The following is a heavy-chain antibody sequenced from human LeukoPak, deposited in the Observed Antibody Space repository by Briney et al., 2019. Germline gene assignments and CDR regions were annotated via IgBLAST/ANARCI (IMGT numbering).Heavy chain of an antibody. Sequence: ASVKVSCKASDYAFTAYYIHWVRQAPGQGLEWMGWIDPNSGDTSYVQKFQGRVTMTRDTSISTAHMDLSGLISDDTAVYYCATSVAVAGSFDYWGQGTLVTVSS. V-gene: IGHV1-2*02. CDR2: IDPNSGDT. D-gene: IGHD6-19*01. CDR1: DYAFTAYY. CDR3: ATSVAVAGSFDY. J-gene: IGHJ4*02.